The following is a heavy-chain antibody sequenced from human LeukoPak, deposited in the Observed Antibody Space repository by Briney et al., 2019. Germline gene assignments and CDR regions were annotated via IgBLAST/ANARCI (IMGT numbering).Heavy chain of an antibody. CDR3: ARDDYGDYGLLDY. CDR1: GFTFSNYA. J-gene: IGHJ4*02. D-gene: IGHD4-17*01. V-gene: IGHV3-30-3*01. Sequence: GRSLRLSCAASGFTFSNYAIHWVRQAPGKRLEWVAVISYDGTNKYYADSVQGRFTISRDNSKNMLYLQMNSLRVEDTAVYYCARDDYGDYGLLDYWGQGTLVTVSS. CDR2: ISYDGTNK.